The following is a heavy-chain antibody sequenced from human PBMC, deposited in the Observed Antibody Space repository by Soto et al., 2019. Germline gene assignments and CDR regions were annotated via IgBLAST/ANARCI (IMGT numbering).Heavy chain of an antibody. CDR2: INAGNGNR. D-gene: IGHD6-19*01. Sequence: QVQLVQSGAEVKKPGASVKVSCKASGYTFTSYGMHWVRQGPGQRLEWMGWINAGNGNRKYSQKFQGRVTITRDTSASTAYMELSSLRSEDTTVYYCARDLGGWTDYWGQGTLVTVSS. CDR3: ARDLGGWTDY. CDR1: GYTFTSYG. V-gene: IGHV1-3*01. J-gene: IGHJ4*02.